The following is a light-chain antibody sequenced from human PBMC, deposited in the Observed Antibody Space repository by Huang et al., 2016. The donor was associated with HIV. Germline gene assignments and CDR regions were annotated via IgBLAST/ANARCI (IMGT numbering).Light chain of an antibody. Sequence: EIVLTQSPGTLSLSPGERATLSCRASQSVRSSYLAWYQQKPGQASSLLIYGASNRATGIPDRFSGSGSGTDFTLTISRLEPEDFAVYYCQQYGSSLFTFGPGTKVDIK. J-gene: IGKJ3*01. CDR3: QQYGSSLFT. CDR2: GAS. V-gene: IGKV3-20*01. CDR1: QSVRSSY.